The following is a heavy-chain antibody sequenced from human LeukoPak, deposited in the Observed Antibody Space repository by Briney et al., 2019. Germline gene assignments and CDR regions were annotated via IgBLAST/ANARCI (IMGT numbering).Heavy chain of an antibody. Sequence: PGGSLRLSCAASGFTFDDYAMHWVRQAPGKGLEWVSGISWNSGSISYADSVKGRFTISRDNAKNSLYLQMNSLRAEDTALYYCAKDIWAGTTRPDAFDIWGQGTMVTVSS. J-gene: IGHJ3*02. CDR2: ISWNSGSI. CDR1: GFTFDDYA. CDR3: AKDIWAGTTRPDAFDI. V-gene: IGHV3-9*01. D-gene: IGHD1-1*01.